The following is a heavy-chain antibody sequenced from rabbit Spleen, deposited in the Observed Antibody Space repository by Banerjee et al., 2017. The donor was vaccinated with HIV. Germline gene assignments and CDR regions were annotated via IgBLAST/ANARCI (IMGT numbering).Heavy chain of an antibody. V-gene: IGHV1S40*01. CDR2: IDLGSSGST. Sequence: QSLEESGGGLVQPEGSLTLTCTASGFSFSSSYYMYWVRQAPGKGLEWIGCIDLGSSGSTWYATWAKGRFTISKISSTTVTLQMTSLTAADTATYFCARDLVAVIGWNFNLWGPGTLVTVS. D-gene: IGHD1-1*01. CDR1: GFSFSSSYY. CDR3: ARDLVAVIGWNFNL. J-gene: IGHJ4*01.